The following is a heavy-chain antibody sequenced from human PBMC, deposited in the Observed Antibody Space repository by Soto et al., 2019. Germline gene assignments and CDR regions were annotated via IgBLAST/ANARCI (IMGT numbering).Heavy chain of an antibody. CDR1: GDSFNDYY. D-gene: IGHD5-12*01. CDR2: INPNGGAT. Sequence: VQLAQSGAEVKKPGASVKVSCKTSGDSFNDYYIHWVRQAPGQGLEWMGWINPNGGATKYAQKFQGRVTVTRDTSIRTVYMELSSLRSDDTAVYYGARESGGATATLDYYYFYMDVWGKGATVIVSS. CDR3: ARESGGATATLDYYYFYMDV. V-gene: IGHV1-2*02. J-gene: IGHJ6*03.